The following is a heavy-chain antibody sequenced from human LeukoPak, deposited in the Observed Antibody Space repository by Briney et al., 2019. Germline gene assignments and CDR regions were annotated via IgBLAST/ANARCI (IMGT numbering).Heavy chain of an antibody. Sequence: GGSLRLSCAASGFTFSSYEMNWVRQAPGKGLEWVSAISGSGGSTYYADSVKGRFTISRDNSKNTLYLQMNSLRAEDTAVYYCAKAWGVTSIIYWGQGTLVTVSS. D-gene: IGHD4-17*01. CDR1: GFTFSSYE. V-gene: IGHV3-23*01. CDR3: AKAWGVTSIIY. CDR2: ISGSGGST. J-gene: IGHJ4*02.